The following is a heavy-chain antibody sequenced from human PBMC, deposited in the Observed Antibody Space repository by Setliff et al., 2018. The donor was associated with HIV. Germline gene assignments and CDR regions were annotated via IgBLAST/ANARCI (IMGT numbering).Heavy chain of an antibody. CDR2: ISYTGIT. Sequence: ETLSLTCTVSGGSISRGSYSWGWIRQPPGKGLEWIGSISYTGITNYNPSLKSRVTISVDTSKNQFSLKLTSVTAADTAVYYCVSGRVATIDYWGQGTLVTVSS. V-gene: IGHV4-39*01. CDR1: GGSISRGSYS. D-gene: IGHD5-12*01. J-gene: IGHJ4*02. CDR3: VSGRVATIDY.